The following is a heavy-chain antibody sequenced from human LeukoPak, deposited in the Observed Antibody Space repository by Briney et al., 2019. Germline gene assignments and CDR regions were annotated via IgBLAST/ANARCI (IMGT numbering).Heavy chain of an antibody. CDR2: IIDSGGST. Sequence: GGSLRLSCAASGFTFSNYAMNWVRQAPGKGLEWVSGIIDSGGSTYYADSVKGRFTISRDNAKNTLYLQMNSLRAEDTAVYYCARGACSYTSCSVLDYWGQGTLVTVSS. CDR1: GFTFSNYA. CDR3: ARGACSYTSCSVLDY. J-gene: IGHJ4*02. V-gene: IGHV3-23*01. D-gene: IGHD2-2*01.